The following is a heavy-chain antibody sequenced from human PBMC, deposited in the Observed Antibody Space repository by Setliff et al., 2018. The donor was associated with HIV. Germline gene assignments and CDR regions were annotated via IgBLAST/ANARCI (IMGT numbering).Heavy chain of an antibody. CDR3: ATSLNGDSEPWYFDF. J-gene: IGHJ2*01. CDR2: IYYSGGTSGTT. D-gene: IGHD4-17*01. CDR1: GGSFSGYY. Sequence: SETLSLTCAVYGGSFSGYYWSWIRQSPGKGLEYIGHIYYSGGTSGTTNYNPSLKNRVTISLDTPKNQLSLNLKSVTAADTAFYYCATSLNGDSEPWYFDFWGRGSLVTVSS. V-gene: IGHV4-59*01.